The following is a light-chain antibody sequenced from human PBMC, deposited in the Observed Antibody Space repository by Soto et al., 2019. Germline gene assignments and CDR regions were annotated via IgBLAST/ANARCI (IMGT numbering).Light chain of an antibody. CDR2: GNK. V-gene: IGLV1-40*01. J-gene: IGLJ2*01. CDR1: SSNIGAGYD. CDR3: QAYDSSLSGVV. Sequence: QSVLTQPPSVSGAPGQRVTLSCPGSSSNIGAGYDVHWYQQLPGTAPKLLIFGNKYRPSGVPDRFSGSKSGTSASLAITGLQAEDEGDYYCQAYDSSLSGVVFGGGTKLTVL.